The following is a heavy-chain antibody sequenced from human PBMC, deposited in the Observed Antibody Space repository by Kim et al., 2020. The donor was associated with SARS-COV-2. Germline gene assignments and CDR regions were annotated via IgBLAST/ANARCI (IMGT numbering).Heavy chain of an antibody. V-gene: IGHV1-46*01. J-gene: IGHJ5*02. CDR3: ARDLGRDGYNRIGFDP. D-gene: IGHD5-12*01. CDR1: GYTFTSYY. Sequence: ASVKVSCKAFGYTFTSYYMHWVRQAPGQGLEWMGKINPSGGSTIYAQKFQGRVTMTRDTSTSTVYMELSSLRSEDTAVYYCARDLGRDGYNRIGFDPWGQGTLVTVSS. CDR2: INPSGGST.